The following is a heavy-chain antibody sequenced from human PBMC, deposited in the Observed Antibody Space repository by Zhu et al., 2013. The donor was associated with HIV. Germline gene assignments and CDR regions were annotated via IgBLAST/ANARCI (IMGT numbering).Heavy chain of an antibody. CDR3: ARDGEEYTLDNWFDP. Sequence: QVQLVQSGAELKKPGSSVKVSCTASGGTFSTYAIIWVRQAPGQGLEWIGGIIPIFGRPHYGQRFQGRVTIIADELRNTTYMQLRSLRSDDTAVYFCARDGEEYTLDNWFDPWGQGTLVTVSS. CDR1: GGTFSTYA. J-gene: IGHJ5*02. CDR2: IIPIFGRP. V-gene: IGHV1-69*01. D-gene: IGHD5-18*01.